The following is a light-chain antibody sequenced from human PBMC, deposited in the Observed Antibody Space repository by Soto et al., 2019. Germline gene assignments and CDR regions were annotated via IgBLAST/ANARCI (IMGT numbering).Light chain of an antibody. CDR3: QKYNSGPRT. CDR1: QRIDNF. V-gene: IGKV1-27*01. Sequence: DIQVAQSPSSLSASVWDRVTITCRASQRIDNFLAWYQQKPGKVPKLLIYGASTLESGVPSRFSASGSGIDFTLTISSLQPEDVATYYCQKYNSGPRTFGQGTKLEI. J-gene: IGKJ1*01. CDR2: GAS.